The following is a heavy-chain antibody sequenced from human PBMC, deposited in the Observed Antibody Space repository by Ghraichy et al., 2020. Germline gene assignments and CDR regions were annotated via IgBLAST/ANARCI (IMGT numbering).Heavy chain of an antibody. CDR1: GYTFTNYD. V-gene: IGHV1-8*01. CDR3: ARADTSVALPDY. J-gene: IGHJ4*02. D-gene: IGHD5-18*01. CDR2: MSPSSGNT. Sequence: ASVKVSCKTSGYTFTNYDINWVRQATGQGLEWMGWMSPSSGNTGYAQKFLGRVTMTRSTSINTAYMELSNLRSEDTAIYYCARADTSVALPDYWGRGTLITVSS.